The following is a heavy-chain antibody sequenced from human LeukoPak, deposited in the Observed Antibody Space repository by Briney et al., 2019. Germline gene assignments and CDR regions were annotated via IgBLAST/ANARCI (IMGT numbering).Heavy chain of an antibody. Sequence: GGSLRLSCAASGFTFSSYWMSWVRQAPGKGLEWVANIKQDGSEKYYVDSVKGRFTISRDNAKNSLYLQMNSLRAEDTAVYYCARHNGGYSGYDYYYYYYGMDVWGQGTTVTVSS. D-gene: IGHD5-12*01. J-gene: IGHJ6*02. CDR1: GFTFSSYW. CDR3: ARHNGGYSGYDYYYYYYGMDV. V-gene: IGHV3-7*01. CDR2: IKQDGSEK.